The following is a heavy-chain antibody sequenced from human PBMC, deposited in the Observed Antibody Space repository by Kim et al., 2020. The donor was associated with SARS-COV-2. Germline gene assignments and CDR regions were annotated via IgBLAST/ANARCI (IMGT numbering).Heavy chain of an antibody. CDR1: GFTFSSYG. CDR3: ARVGAAVVPAAPFDC. Sequence: GGSLRLSCVASGFTFSSYGMHWVRQAPGKGLEWVAVIWYEGSNKYYVDSVKGRFTISRDNSKNTLYLQMNSLRAEDTAVYYCARVGAAVVPAAPFDCWGQGTLVTVSS. V-gene: IGHV3-33*01. D-gene: IGHD2-2*01. CDR2: IWYEGSNK. J-gene: IGHJ4*02.